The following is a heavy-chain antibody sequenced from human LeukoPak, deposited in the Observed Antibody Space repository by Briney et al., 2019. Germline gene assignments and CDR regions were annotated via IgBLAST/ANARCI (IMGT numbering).Heavy chain of an antibody. CDR3: ARDYNWNPPDC. D-gene: IGHD1-1*01. Sequence: PGGSLRLSCAASGFTFSSHWMHWVRQAPGKGLVWVSRIDSDGRITTYADSVKGRFTISRDNAKNTLYLQMNSLRDEDTAVYYCARDYNWNPPDCWGQGTLVTVSS. CDR2: IDSDGRIT. V-gene: IGHV3-74*01. CDR1: GFTFSSHW. J-gene: IGHJ4*02.